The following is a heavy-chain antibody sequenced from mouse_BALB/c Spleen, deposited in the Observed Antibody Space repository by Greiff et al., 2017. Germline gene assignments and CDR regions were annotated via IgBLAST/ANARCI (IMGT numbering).Heavy chain of an antibody. Sequence: EVKLVESGGGLVQPKGSLKLSCAASGFTFNTYAMNWVRQAPGKGLEWVARIRSKSNNYATYYADSVKDRFTISRDDSQSMLYLQMNNLKTEDTAMYYCVRQWLPYYAMDYRGQGTSVTVSS. CDR3: VRQWLPYYAMDY. V-gene: IGHV10-1*02. J-gene: IGHJ4*01. D-gene: IGHD2-2*01. CDR2: IRSKSNNYAT. CDR1: GFTFNTYA.